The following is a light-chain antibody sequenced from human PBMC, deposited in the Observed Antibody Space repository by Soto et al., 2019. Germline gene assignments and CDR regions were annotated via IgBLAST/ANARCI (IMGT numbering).Light chain of an antibody. CDR3: GSKAGSNKHVV. J-gene: IGLJ2*01. V-gene: IGLV2-8*01. CDR1: SSDIGASNS. CDR2: EVT. Sequence: QSVLTQPPSASGSPRQSVTISCAGSSSDIGASNSVSWYQQHPGKAPKLLISEVTKRPSGVPDRFSGSKSGNTASLTVSGLQADDEADYYCGSKAGSNKHVVFGGGTKVTVL.